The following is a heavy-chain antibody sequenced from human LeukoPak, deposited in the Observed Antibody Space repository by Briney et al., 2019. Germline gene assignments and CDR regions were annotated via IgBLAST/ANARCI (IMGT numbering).Heavy chain of an antibody. J-gene: IGHJ4*02. Sequence: PGGSLRLSCAAPGFTFSNYEMHWVRQAPGKGLEWISYISSSGSTIYYADSVKGRFTISRDNGKNSLYLQMNSLRAEDTAVYYCARVHYNTAMVDIDYWGQGTLVTVSS. CDR1: GFTFSNYE. V-gene: IGHV3-48*03. CDR3: ARVHYNTAMVDIDY. CDR2: ISSSGSTI. D-gene: IGHD5-18*01.